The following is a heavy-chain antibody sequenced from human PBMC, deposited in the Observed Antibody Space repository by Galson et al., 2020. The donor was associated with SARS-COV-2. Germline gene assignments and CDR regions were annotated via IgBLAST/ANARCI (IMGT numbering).Heavy chain of an antibody. D-gene: IGHD6-19*01. V-gene: IGHV3-48*03. CDR1: GFTFDYYE. J-gene: IGHJ5*02. CDR3: ARGGARRLDR. Sequence: GGSLRLSCAASGFTFDYYEMNWVRQASGKGLEWVSYISGSGLTKYYAASVNGRFTISRDNAGNSLSMQMNSLRDDDTAVYYCARGGARRLDRWGQGTLVNVSS. CDR2: ISGSGLTK.